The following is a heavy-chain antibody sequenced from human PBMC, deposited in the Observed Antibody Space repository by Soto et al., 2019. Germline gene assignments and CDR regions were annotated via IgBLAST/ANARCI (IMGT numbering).Heavy chain of an antibody. Sequence: QVHLVESGGGVVQPGRSLRLSCVASGFTFSTYAIHWVRQAPGKGLDWVAVISNDGSKKYFVDSVKGRFTISRDNSNNTVYLQMNSLRAEDTALYYCARARSSSYSYAMDLWGQGTTVTVSS. V-gene: IGHV3-30-3*01. CDR1: GFTFSTYA. J-gene: IGHJ6*02. D-gene: IGHD3-10*01. CDR3: ARARSSSYSYAMDL. CDR2: ISNDGSKK.